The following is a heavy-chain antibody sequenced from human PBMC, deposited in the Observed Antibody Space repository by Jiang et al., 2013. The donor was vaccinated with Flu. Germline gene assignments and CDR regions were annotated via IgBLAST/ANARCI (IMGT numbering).Heavy chain of an antibody. CDR3: ASMRSSSFLSDFDY. CDR1: GFTFDDYG. D-gene: IGHD6-6*01. V-gene: IGHV3-20*04. J-gene: IGHJ4*02. CDR2: INWNGGST. Sequence: SGGGVVRPGGSLRLSCAASGFTFDDYGMSWVRQAPGKGLEWVSGINWNGGSTGYADSVKGRFTISRDNAKNSLYLQMNSLRAEDTALYYCASMRSSSFLSDFDYWGQGTLVTVSS.